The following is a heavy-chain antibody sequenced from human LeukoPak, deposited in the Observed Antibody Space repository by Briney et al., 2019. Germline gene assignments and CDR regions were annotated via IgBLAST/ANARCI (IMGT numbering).Heavy chain of an antibody. CDR1: GLTFSNAW. Sequence: GGSLRLSCAVSGLTFSNAWVSWVRQAPGRGLEWVGRIKSTTVGGTTEYAAPVKGRFTISRDDSKNTVYLQMNSLKTEDTAVYYCTTGPGNSGYWGQGTLVTVSS. D-gene: IGHD4-23*01. CDR2: IKSTTVGGTT. J-gene: IGHJ4*02. V-gene: IGHV3-15*01. CDR3: TTGPGNSGY.